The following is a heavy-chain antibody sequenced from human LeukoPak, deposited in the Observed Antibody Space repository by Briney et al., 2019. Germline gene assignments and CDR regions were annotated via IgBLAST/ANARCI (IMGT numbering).Heavy chain of an antibody. CDR2: IWSNGGGT. Sequence: GGSLRLSCAASGFNFNKYGMHWVRQVPGMGLEWVAVIWSNGGGTYYADSVRGRFTISRDNSESTVDLQMNSLRAEDTAVYYCARDRTYSGSPDGRSHFNSWGQGTLVTVSS. D-gene: IGHD5-12*01. J-gene: IGHJ4*02. CDR1: GFNFNKYG. CDR3: ARDRTYSGSPDGRSHFNS. V-gene: IGHV3-33*01.